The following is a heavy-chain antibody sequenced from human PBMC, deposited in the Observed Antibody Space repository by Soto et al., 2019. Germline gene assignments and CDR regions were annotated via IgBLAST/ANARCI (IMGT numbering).Heavy chain of an antibody. CDR2: INHSGTT. CDR3: ASLGGVVSNWFDP. V-gene: IGHV4-34*01. CDR1: GGSFSGYY. Sequence: SETLSLTCAVYGGSFSGYYWSWIRQPPGQGLEWIGEINHSGTTNYNPSLKSRVTISVDTSKNQFSLKLSSVTAADTAVYYCASLGGVVSNWFDPWSQGTLVTVSS. D-gene: IGHD3-10*01. J-gene: IGHJ5*02.